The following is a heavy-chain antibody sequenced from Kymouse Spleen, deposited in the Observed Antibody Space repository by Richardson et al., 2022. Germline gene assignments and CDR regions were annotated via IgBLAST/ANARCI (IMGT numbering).Heavy chain of an antibody. CDR2: INHSGST. V-gene: IGHV4-34*01. D-gene: IGHD3-10*01. CDR1: GGSFSGYY. CDR3: ARGPLGYFDY. J-gene: IGHJ4*02. Sequence: QVQLQQWGAGLLKPSETLSLTCAVYGGSFSGYYWSWIRQPPGKGLEWIGEINHSGSTNYNPSLKSRVTISVDTSKNQFSLKLSSVTAADTAVYYCARGPLGYFDYWGQGTLVTVSS.